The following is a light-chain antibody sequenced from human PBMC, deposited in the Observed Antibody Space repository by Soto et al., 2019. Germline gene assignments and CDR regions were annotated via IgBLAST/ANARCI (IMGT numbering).Light chain of an antibody. J-gene: IGKJ2*01. CDR3: QQSYITPYT. CDR1: QSISVH. V-gene: IGKV1-39*01. CDR2: AAS. Sequence: DIQMTQSPSSLSASVGDTVTITCRASQSISVHLNWYQQKPGKVPKLLIYAASNLHSGVPSRFSGSGSETDFALTISSLQPEDFATYYCQQSYITPYTFGPGTRLEIK.